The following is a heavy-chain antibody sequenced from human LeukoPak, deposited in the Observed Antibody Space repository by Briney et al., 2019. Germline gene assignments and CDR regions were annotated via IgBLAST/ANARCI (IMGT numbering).Heavy chain of an antibody. Sequence: ASVKVSCKASGYTFTSYYMHWVRQAPGQGLEWMGIINPSGGSTSYAQKFQGRATMTRDTSTSTVYMELSSLRSEDTAVYYCARSREDIVVVPAAALGYWGQGTLVTVSS. V-gene: IGHV1-46*01. J-gene: IGHJ4*02. CDR1: GYTFTSYY. D-gene: IGHD2-2*01. CDR2: INPSGGST. CDR3: ARSREDIVVVPAAALGY.